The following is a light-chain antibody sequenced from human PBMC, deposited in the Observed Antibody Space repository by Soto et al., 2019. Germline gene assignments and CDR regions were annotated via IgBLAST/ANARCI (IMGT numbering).Light chain of an antibody. J-gene: IGLJ3*02. V-gene: IGLV2-14*01. CDR1: SSDVGGYNY. CDR2: EVS. Sequence: QSALTQPASVSGSPGQSITISCTGTSSDVGGYNYVSWYQQHPGKAPKLMIYEVSNRPSGVSNRFSGSKSGNTASLTISGHKAEDEADYYCSSYTSSSTFWVFGGGTKVTVL. CDR3: SSYTSSSTFWV.